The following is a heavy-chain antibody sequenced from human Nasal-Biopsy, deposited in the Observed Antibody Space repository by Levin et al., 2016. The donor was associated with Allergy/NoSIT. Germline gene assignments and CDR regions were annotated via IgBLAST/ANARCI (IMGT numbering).Heavy chain of an antibody. V-gene: IGHV1-18*01. Sequence: ASVKVSCKASGYTFTSQYMHWVRQAPVQGLEWMGWISAYNGNTNYAQNFQGRVIMSTDTSATTAYMELRSLTSDDTAVYYCARDPPASAASTLDYWGQGTLVTVSS. CDR2: ISAYNGNT. CDR1: GYTFTSQY. CDR3: ARDPPASAASTLDY. J-gene: IGHJ4*02. D-gene: IGHD2-15*01.